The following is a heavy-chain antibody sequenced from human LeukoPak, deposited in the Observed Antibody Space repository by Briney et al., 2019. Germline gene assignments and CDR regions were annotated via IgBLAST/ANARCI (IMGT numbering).Heavy chain of an antibody. CDR3: ARARGDYVISAAFDI. D-gene: IGHD4-17*01. CDR2: ICTSGST. V-gene: IGHV4-4*07. Sequence: SETLSLTCTVSGGSISSYYWSWIRQPAGKGLEWIGRICTSGSTNYNPSLKSRVTMSVDTSKNQFSLKLSSVTAADTAVYYCARARGDYVISAAFDIWGQGTMVTVSS. J-gene: IGHJ3*02. CDR1: GGSISSYY.